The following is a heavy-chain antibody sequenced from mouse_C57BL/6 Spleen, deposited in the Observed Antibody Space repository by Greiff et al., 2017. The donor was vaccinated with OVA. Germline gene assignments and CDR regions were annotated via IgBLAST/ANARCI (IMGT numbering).Heavy chain of an antibody. CDR1: GFTFSSYG. V-gene: IGHV5-6*01. CDR3: ARAFYYGNYEGNAMDY. D-gene: IGHD2-1*01. CDR2: ISSGGSYT. J-gene: IGHJ4*01. Sequence: EVMLVESGGDLVKPGGSLKLSCAASGFTFSSYGMSWVRQTPDKRLEWVATISSGGSYTYYPDSVKGRFTISRDNAKNTLYLQMSSLKSEDTAMYYCARAFYYGNYEGNAMDYWGQGTSVTVSS.